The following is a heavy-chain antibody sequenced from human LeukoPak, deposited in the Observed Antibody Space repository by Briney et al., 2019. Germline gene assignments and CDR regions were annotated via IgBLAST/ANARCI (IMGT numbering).Heavy chain of an antibody. V-gene: IGHV3-53*01. CDR3: ARELREHGVFDI. CDR2: IYSDGSI. D-gene: IGHD1-26*01. Sequence: GGSLRLSCAASGVTVSSNYMSWVRQAPGKGLEWVSEIYSDGSIYYEASVKGRFSISRANSKNTVYLQMNSLTAEDTAVYYCARELREHGVFDIWGQGTMVTVSS. J-gene: IGHJ3*02. CDR1: GVTVSSNY.